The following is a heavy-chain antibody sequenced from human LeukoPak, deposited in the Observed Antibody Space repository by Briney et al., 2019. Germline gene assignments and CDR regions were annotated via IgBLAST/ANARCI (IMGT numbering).Heavy chain of an antibody. CDR1: GGSISSGSYY. CDR3: ARDTQYYDFWSGYYAFDY. V-gene: IGHV4-61*02. Sequence: SETLSLTCTVSGGSISSGSYYWSWIRQPAGKGLEWIGRIYTGGSTNYNPSLKSRVTISVDTSKNQFSLKLSSVTAADTAVYYCARDTQYYDFWSGYYAFDYWGQGTLVTVSS. J-gene: IGHJ4*02. D-gene: IGHD3-3*01. CDR2: IYTGGST.